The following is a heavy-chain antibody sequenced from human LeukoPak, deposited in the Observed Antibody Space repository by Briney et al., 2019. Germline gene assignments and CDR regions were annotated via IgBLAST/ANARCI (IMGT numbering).Heavy chain of an antibody. Sequence: GGSLRLSCAASGFNVSNNYMSWVRQAPGKGLEWVSAISGSGGSTYYADSVKGRFTISRDNSKNTLYLQMNSLRAEDTAVYYCAKVRLDYCGGDCYSFDYWGQGTLVTVSS. V-gene: IGHV3-23*01. D-gene: IGHD2-21*02. CDR3: AKVRLDYCGGDCYSFDY. CDR2: ISGSGGST. J-gene: IGHJ4*02. CDR1: GFNVSNNY.